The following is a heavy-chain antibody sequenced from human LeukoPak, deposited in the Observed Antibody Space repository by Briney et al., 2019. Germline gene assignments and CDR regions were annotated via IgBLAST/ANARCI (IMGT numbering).Heavy chain of an antibody. J-gene: IGHJ5*02. CDR3: ARERTYRSSSWFDP. D-gene: IGHD6-6*01. CDR1: GGSISSYY. CDR2: IYYSGST. V-gene: IGHV4-59*01. Sequence: SETLSLTCTVSGGSISSYYWSWIRQPPGKGLEWIGYIYYSGSTNYNPSLKSRVTISVDTSKNQFSLKLSSVTAADTAVYYCARERTYRSSSWFDPWGQGTLVTVSS.